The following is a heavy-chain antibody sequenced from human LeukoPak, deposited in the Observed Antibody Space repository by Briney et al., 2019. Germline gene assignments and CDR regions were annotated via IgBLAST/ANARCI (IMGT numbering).Heavy chain of an antibody. D-gene: IGHD3-9*01. CDR2: TSSSSSYI. V-gene: IGHV3-21*01. J-gene: IGHJ5*01. Sequence: GGSLRLSCAASGFTFSSYAMSWVRQAPGKGLEWVSSTSSSSSYIYYADSVKGRFTISRDNAKNSLYLQMNSLRAEDTAVYYCARVIKSKYYDILTGPIRGEWFDYWGQGTLVTVSS. CDR1: GFTFSSYA. CDR3: ARVIKSKYYDILTGPIRGEWFDY.